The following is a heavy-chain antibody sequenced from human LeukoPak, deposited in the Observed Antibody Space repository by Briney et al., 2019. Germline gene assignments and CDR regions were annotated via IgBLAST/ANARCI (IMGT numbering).Heavy chain of an antibody. V-gene: IGHV3-23*01. CDR1: GFTFSSSS. J-gene: IGHJ4*02. CDR2: IIGSGSST. CDR3: AKDRAQQLVLDF. Sequence: GGSLRLSCAASGFTFSSSSMLWVRQAPGKGLEWVSAIIGSGSSTYYADSVKGRFTISRDNSKNTLFLQMNSLRAEDTAVYYCAKDRAQQLVLDFWGQGTLVTVSS. D-gene: IGHD6-13*01.